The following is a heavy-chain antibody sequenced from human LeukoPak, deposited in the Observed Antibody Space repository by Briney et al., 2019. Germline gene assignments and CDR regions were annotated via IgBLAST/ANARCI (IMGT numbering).Heavy chain of an antibody. CDR2: VNNDGGDT. D-gene: IGHD3/OR15-3a*01. Sequence: PGGSLRLSCAASGFAFSGHWMHWVRQAPGKGLVWVSRVNNDGGDTIYADSVKGRFSISRDNAKNTLYLQMNSLRDEDTAVYYCVRGSFGPDIWGRGTMVTVSS. CDR1: GFAFSGHW. V-gene: IGHV3-74*01. J-gene: IGHJ3*02. CDR3: VRGSFGPDI.